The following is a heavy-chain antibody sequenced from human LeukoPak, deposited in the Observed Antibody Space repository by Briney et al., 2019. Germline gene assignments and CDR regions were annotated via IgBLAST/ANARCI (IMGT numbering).Heavy chain of an antibody. CDR1: GFTFSSYG. Sequence: GGSLRLSCAASGFTFSSYGMHWVRQAPGKGLEWVAVISYDGSNKYYADSVKGRFTISRDNSKNTLYLQMNSLRAEDTAVYYRAKERAVAPDAFDIWGQGTMVTVSS. D-gene: IGHD6-19*01. V-gene: IGHV3-30*18. CDR3: AKERAVAPDAFDI. J-gene: IGHJ3*02. CDR2: ISYDGSNK.